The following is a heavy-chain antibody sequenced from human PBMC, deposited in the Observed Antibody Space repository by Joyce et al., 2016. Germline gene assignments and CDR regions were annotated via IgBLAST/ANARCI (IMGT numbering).Heavy chain of an antibody. CDR2: INTFNDRT. CDR1: GYTFVDYG. Sequence: QVQVVQSGAEVKKPGASVKVSCKTSGYTFVDYGITWVRQAPGQGLEWVGWINTFNDRTNYAQKFRDRLTMTTETSTNTVYMELRSLTSDDTALYYCVRGQMAAGDDFWGQGTLVIVSS. V-gene: IGHV1-18*04. D-gene: IGHD5-24*01. J-gene: IGHJ4*02. CDR3: VRGQMAAGDDF.